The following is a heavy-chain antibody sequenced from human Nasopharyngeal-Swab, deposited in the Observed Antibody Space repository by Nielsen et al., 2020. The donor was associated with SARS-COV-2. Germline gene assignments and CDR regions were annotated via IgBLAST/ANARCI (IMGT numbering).Heavy chain of an antibody. CDR2: IYYSAST. V-gene: IGHV4-39*01. J-gene: IGHJ6*02. D-gene: IGHD3-16*02. Sequence: SETLSLTCTVSGGSISTSSYYWGWIRQPPGKGLQWIGSIYYSASTYYNPSLKSRVTISRDTSKNQFSLKLSSVTAADTAGYYCARGGGGVIRGGYYGMDVWGQGTTVTVSS. CDR1: GGSISTSSYY. CDR3: ARGGGGVIRGGYYGMDV.